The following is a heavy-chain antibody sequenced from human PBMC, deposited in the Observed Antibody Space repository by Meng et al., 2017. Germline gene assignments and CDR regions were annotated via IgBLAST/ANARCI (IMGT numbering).Heavy chain of an antibody. Sequence: SVKVSCKASGCTFSSYAISWVRQAPGQGLEWMGGIIPIFGTANYAQKFQGRVTITADKSTSTAYMELSSLRSEDTAVYYCARSLLFSSLSHYYYYYGMDVWGQGTTVTVSS. CDR3: ARSLLFSSLSHYYYYYGMDV. J-gene: IGHJ6*02. V-gene: IGHV1-69*06. CDR2: IIPIFGTA. D-gene: IGHD6-13*01. CDR1: GCTFSSYA.